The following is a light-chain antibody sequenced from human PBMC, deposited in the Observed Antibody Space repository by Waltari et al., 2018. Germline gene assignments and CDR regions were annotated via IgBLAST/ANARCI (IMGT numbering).Light chain of an antibody. CDR2: DVN. CDR1: SSDVGTYNL. J-gene: IGLJ3*02. V-gene: IGLV2-23*02. CDR3: CSYAGSAISV. Sequence: QSALTQTATVSGSPGQSITISCTGTSSDVGTYNLVPWYQQHPGKAPTLIIYDVNKRPSGVSNRFSGSKSGNTASLTISGLQAADEADYYCCSYAGSAISVFGGGTKVTVL.